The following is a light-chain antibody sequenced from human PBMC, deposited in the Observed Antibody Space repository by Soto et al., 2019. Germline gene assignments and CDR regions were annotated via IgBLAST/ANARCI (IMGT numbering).Light chain of an antibody. CDR3: QQHHTYPLT. CDR2: ESS. CDR1: QGISIY. V-gene: IGKV1-16*01. J-gene: IGKJ4*01. Sequence: DIQITQSPSSLSASVGDRVTITCRASQGISIYLAWFQQKPGKAPTSLIYESSNLQSGVPSRFSGSRSGTEFTLTISSLQPEDFATYYCQQHHTYPLTFGGGTKVEIK.